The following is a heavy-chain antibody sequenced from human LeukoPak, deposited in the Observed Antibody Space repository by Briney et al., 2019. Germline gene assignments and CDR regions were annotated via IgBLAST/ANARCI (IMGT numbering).Heavy chain of an antibody. D-gene: IGHD3-22*01. V-gene: IGHV4-61*02. Sequence: SETLSLTCTVSGNSISSGDNYWSWIRQPAGKGLEWIGRIYTSGSTNYNPSLKSRVTISGDTSKNQFSLRLSSVTAADTAVYYCARASYSYDINGWVPFDYWGREPWSPSP. CDR2: IYTSGST. CDR1: GNSISSGDNY. CDR3: ARASYSYDINGWVPFDY. J-gene: IGHJ4*02.